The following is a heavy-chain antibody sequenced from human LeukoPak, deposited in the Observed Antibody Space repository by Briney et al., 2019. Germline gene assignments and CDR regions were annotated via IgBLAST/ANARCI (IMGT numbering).Heavy chain of an antibody. CDR2: IYYSGST. CDR1: GGSISSYY. V-gene: IGHV4-59*01. CDR3: ARQGYGDDTFDI. J-gene: IGHJ3*02. D-gene: IGHD4-17*01. Sequence: SETLSLTCTVSGGSISSYYWSWIRQPPGKGLEWIGYIYYSGSTNYNPSLKSRVTISVDTPKNQFSLKVSSVTAADTAVYYCARQGYGDDTFDIWGQGTMVTVSA.